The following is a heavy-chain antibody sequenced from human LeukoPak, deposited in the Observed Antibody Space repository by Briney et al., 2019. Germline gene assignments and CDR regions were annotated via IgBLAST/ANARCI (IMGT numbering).Heavy chain of an antibody. CDR2: ISSSSTYI. V-gene: IGHV3-21*01. Sequence: PGGSLRLSCAASEFTFSSYSINWVRQAPGKGLEWVSSISSSSTYIYYADSVKGRFTISRDNAKNSLYLQMNSLRAEDTAVYYCARERIRGYYFDHWGQGTLVTVSS. J-gene: IGHJ4*02. CDR3: ARERIRGYYFDH. CDR1: EFTFSSYS. D-gene: IGHD4-23*01.